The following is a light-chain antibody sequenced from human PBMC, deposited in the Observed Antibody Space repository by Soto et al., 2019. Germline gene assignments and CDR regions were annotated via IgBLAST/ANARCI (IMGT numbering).Light chain of an antibody. V-gene: IGLV1-40*01. CDR1: SSNIGAHYA. CDR2: GSA. CDR3: AAWDDSLNGYV. Sequence: QSVLTQPPSVSGAPGQRVTISCTGSSSNIGAHYAVHWYQQLPGTAPKLLIYGSANRPSGVPDRFSGSKSGTSASLAISGLQSEDEADYYCAAWDDSLNGYVFGAGTKVTVL. J-gene: IGLJ1*01.